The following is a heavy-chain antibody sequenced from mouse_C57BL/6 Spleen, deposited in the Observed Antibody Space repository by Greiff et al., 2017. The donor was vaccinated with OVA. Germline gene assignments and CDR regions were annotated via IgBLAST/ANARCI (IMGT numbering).Heavy chain of an antibody. CDR2: ISYDGGN. CDR3: ARDDYGQAWFAY. Sequence: DVKLQESGPGLVKPSQSLSLTCSVTGYSITSGYYWNWIRQFPGNKLEWMGYISYDGGNNYNPSLKNRISITRDTSKNQFFLKLNSVTTEDTATYYCARDDYGQAWFAYWGQGTLVTVSA. CDR1: GYSITSGYY. J-gene: IGHJ3*01. D-gene: IGHD1-2*01. V-gene: IGHV3-6*01.